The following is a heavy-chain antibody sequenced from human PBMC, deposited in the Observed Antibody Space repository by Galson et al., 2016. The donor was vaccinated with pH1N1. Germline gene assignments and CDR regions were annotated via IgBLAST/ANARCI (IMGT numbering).Heavy chain of an antibody. J-gene: IGHJ4*02. CDR3: ARVRLILPGDPTGYFDL. CDR2: ISTEGSSV. V-gene: IGHV3-74*01. D-gene: IGHD7-27*01. Sequence: SLRLSCAASGFTSSSFWMHWVRQVPGKGLVWVSRISTEGSSVSYADSVKGRFTISRDNARSTLYLEMNSLTAEDTALYYCARVRLILPGDPTGYFDLWGQGALVTVSS. CDR1: GFTSSSFW.